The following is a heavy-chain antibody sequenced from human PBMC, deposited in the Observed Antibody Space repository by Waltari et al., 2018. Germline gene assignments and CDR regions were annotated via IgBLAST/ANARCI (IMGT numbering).Heavy chain of an antibody. CDR1: GDSINTYY. Sequence: QVHLQESGPGLVKPSETLSLTCTVSGDSINTYYWSWIRQPAGKTLEWIGRIYTSGSTSYNPSLNSRVTISLDKSQNQCSLRLTSVTAADTAVYYCARGVVTAPLHLDHWGQGTLVTVSS. V-gene: IGHV4-4*07. J-gene: IGHJ4*02. D-gene: IGHD2-21*02. CDR2: IYTSGST. CDR3: ARGVVTAPLHLDH.